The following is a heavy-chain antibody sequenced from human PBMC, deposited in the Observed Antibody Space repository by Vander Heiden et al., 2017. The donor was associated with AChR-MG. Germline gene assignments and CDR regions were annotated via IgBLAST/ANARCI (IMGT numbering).Heavy chain of an antibody. D-gene: IGHD2-21*01. J-gene: IGHJ1*01. CDR3: AKGAWGGDWTFQH. Sequence: QVQLVESGGGVVQPGKSLRISCPASGFTFSSYGMHWVRQAPGKGLEWVAVISYDGNSRYYVDSVKGRFTISRDNSKNTMYLQMNSLRTEDTAVYYCAKGAWGGDWTFQHWGQGTLVTVSS. CDR2: ISYDGNSR. CDR1: GFTFSSYG. V-gene: IGHV3-30*18.